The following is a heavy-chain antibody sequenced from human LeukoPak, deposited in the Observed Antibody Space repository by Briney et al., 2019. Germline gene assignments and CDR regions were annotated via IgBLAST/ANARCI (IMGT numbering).Heavy chain of an antibody. CDR2: INHSGST. CDR3: ARRIVGVKTFDP. J-gene: IGHJ5*02. Sequence: SETLSLTCAVYGGSFSGYYWSWIRQPPGKGLEWIGEINHSGSTNYNPSLKSRVTISVDTSKNQFSLKLSSVTAADTAVYYSARRIVGVKTFDPWGQGTLVTVSS. CDR1: GGSFSGYY. D-gene: IGHD1-26*01. V-gene: IGHV4-34*01.